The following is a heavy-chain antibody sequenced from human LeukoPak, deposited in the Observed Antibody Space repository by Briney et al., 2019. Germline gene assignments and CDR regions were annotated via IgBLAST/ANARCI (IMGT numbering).Heavy chain of an antibody. J-gene: IGHJ4*02. D-gene: IGHD7-27*01. Sequence: GGSLRLSCTASGFSFSAYSLNWVRQAPGKGLEWISYIRSTSTTIYYVDSVKGRFTISRDNAKNSLYLQMNSLRADDTAVYYCAKDGGLWVSAHWGDSWGRGTLVTVSS. CDR2: IRSTSTTI. V-gene: IGHV3-48*01. CDR1: GFSFSAYS. CDR3: AKDGGLWVSAHWGDS.